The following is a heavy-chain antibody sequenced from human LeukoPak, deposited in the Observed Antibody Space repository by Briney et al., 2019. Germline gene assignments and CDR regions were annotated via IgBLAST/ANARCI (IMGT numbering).Heavy chain of an antibody. V-gene: IGHV3-23*01. Sequence: PGGSLRLSCAASGFTFGSYAMNWVRQAPGKGLEWLSTITGSGGRTYYADSVKGRFTISRDNAKNSLSLQMNSLRDEDTAVYYCARGKIGYYYGDYDGYWGQGTLVTVSS. CDR2: ITGSGGRT. CDR1: GFTFGSYA. J-gene: IGHJ4*02. D-gene: IGHD4-17*01. CDR3: ARGKIGYYYGDYDGY.